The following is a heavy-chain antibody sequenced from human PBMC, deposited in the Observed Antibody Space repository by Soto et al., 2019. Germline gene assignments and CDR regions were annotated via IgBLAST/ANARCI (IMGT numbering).Heavy chain of an antibody. Sequence: QVQLQESGPGLVKPSGTLSLTCVVSSGSISSSNWWSWVRHATGKGLEWIGEMYHSGSTHYNPSLKSRVTTSVDRSKNQFSLRLSSVTAADTAVYYCARGYCSGGSCYYYYMDVWGKGTTVTVSS. J-gene: IGHJ6*03. D-gene: IGHD2-15*01. CDR1: SGSISSSNW. CDR2: MYHSGST. V-gene: IGHV4-4*02. CDR3: ARGYCSGGSCYYYYMDV.